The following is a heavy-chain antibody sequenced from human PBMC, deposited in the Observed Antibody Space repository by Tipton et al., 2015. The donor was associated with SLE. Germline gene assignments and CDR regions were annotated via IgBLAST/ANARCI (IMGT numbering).Heavy chain of an antibody. CDR1: GFTFSDAW. J-gene: IGHJ4*02. V-gene: IGHV3-15*04. CDR2: IETKTDGGTT. D-gene: IGHD6-6*01. Sequence: GSLRLSCAASGFTFSDAWMSWVRQAPGKGLEWVGRIETKTDGGTTDYAAPVKGRFTISRDDSKNTLYLQMNSLKTEDTAVYYCTAEMMSSSSLDDCWGQGTLVTVSS. CDR3: TAEMMSSSSLDDC.